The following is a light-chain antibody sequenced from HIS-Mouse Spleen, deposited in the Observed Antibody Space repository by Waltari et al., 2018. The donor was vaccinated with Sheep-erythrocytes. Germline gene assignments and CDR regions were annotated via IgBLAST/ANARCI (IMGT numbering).Light chain of an antibody. CDR3: QQYNNWPTGT. V-gene: IGKV3-11*01. Sequence: EIVLTQSPATLSLSPGERATLSCRASQSVSSYLAWYQQKPGQAPRLLIYDGSNRATGIPARFSGRGSGTDFTLTISSLEPEDFAVYSCQQYNNWPTGTFAQGTKLEIK. CDR2: DGS. J-gene: IGKJ2*02. CDR1: QSVSSY.